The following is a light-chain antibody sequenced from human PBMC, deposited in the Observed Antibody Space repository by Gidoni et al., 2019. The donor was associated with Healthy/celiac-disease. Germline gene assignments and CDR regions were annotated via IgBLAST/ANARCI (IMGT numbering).Light chain of an antibody. CDR2: GPS. V-gene: IGKV3-20*01. CDR1: QSVSSCY. J-gene: IGKJ1*01. Sequence: EIVLTQSAGTLSLSPGERATLPCRASQSVSSCYLARYQQKPGQAPRLLIYGPSSRATGIPDRFSSSGSGTDVTLTISRLEPEGFAVYYCQQYGSSPRKFGQGTKVEIK. CDR3: QQYGSSPRK.